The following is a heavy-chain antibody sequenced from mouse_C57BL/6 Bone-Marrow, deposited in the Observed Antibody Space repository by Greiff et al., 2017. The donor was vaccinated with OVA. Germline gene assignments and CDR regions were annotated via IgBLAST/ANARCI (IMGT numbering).Heavy chain of an antibody. J-gene: IGHJ4*01. CDR1: GYTFTDYN. V-gene: IGHV1-18*01. Sequence: VQLQQSGPELVKPGASVKIPCKASGYTFTDYNMDWVKQSPGKSLEWIGDINPNNGGTIYNQKFKGKATLTVDKSSSTAYMELRSLTSEDTAVYYCARGRYYDDAMDYWGQGTSVTVSA. CDR3: ARGRYYDDAMDY. D-gene: IGHD2-4*01. CDR2: INPNNGGT.